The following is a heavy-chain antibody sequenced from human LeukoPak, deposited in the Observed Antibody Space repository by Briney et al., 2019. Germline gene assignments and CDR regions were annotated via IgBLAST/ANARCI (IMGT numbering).Heavy chain of an antibody. CDR1: GYTFTSYY. CDR3: ARELKFNVGATSEVSRAGAFDI. V-gene: IGHV1-46*01. Sequence: ASVKVSCKASGYTFTSYYMHWVRQAPGQGLEWMGIINPSGGSTSYAQKFQGRVTMTRDTSTSTVYMELSSLRSEDTAVYYCARELKFNVGATSEVSRAGAFDIWGQGTMVTVSS. CDR2: INPSGGST. D-gene: IGHD1-26*01. J-gene: IGHJ3*02.